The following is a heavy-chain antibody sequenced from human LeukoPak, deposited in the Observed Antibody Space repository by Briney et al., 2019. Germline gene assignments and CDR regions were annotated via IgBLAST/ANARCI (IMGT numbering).Heavy chain of an antibody. J-gene: IGHJ4*02. V-gene: IGHV3-30-3*01. CDR2: ISDDGSNK. Sequence: PGGSLRLSCATSGFTFSRCAMYWVRQAPGKGLEWLALISDDGSNKYYVDSVGRFTISRDNSKNTVYLQMNSLRVEDTAMYYCAREKCSGASCYSTVDYWGQGTLVTVSS. CDR1: GFTFSRCA. D-gene: IGHD2-15*01. CDR3: AREKCSGASCYSTVDY.